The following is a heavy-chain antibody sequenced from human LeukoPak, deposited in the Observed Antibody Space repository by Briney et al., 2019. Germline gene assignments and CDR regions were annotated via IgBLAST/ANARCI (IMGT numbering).Heavy chain of an antibody. D-gene: IGHD6-13*01. Sequence: SETLPLTCTVSGGSISSYCWSWVRQPAGKGLEWIGRIYTSGNTNYNPSLKGRVTMSVDTSKSQFSLNLSSVTAADTAVYYCARGRGSSWYYFDYWGQGTLVTASS. V-gene: IGHV4-4*07. CDR2: IYTSGNT. CDR3: ARGRGSSWYYFDY. J-gene: IGHJ4*02. CDR1: GGSISSYC.